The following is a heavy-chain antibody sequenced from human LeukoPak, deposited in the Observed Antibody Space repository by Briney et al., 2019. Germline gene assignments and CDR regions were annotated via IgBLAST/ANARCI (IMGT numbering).Heavy chain of an antibody. V-gene: IGHV1-69*04. Sequence: SVKVSCKASGGTFSSYAISWVRQAPGQGLEWMGRIIPIFGIANYAQKFQGRVTITADKSTSTAYMELSSLRSEDTAVYYCASPHPGVAYCGGACYLDFQHWGQGTLVTVSS. CDR2: IIPIFGIA. CDR1: GGTFSSYA. CDR3: ASPHPGVAYCGGACYLDFQH. J-gene: IGHJ1*01. D-gene: IGHD2-21*02.